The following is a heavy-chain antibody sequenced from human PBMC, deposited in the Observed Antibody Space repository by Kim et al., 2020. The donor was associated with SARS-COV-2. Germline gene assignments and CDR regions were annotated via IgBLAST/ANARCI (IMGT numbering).Heavy chain of an antibody. J-gene: IGHJ5*02. CDR3: ARDWAVVTPRTYNWFDP. Sequence: GGSLRLSCAASGFTFSSYSMNWVRQAPGKGLEWVSSISSSSSYIYYADSVKGRFTISRDNAKNSLYLQMNSLRAEDTAVYYCARDWAVVTPRTYNWFDPWGQGTLVTVSS. D-gene: IGHD2-21*02. CDR2: ISSSSSYI. CDR1: GFTFSSYS. V-gene: IGHV3-21*01.